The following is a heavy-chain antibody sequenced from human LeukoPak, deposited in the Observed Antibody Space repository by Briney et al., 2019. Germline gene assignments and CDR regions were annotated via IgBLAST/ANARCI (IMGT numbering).Heavy chain of an antibody. D-gene: IGHD3-22*01. V-gene: IGHV3-64*01. CDR1: GFTFSSYA. J-gene: IGHJ5*02. Sequence: GGSLRLSCAASGFTFSSYAMHWVRQAPGKGLEYVSAISSNGGSTYYANSVKGRFTISRDNSKNTLYLQMGSLRAEDMGVYYCARGPSSGYYYGWFDPWGQGTLVTVSS. CDR3: ARGPSSGYYYGWFDP. CDR2: ISSNGGST.